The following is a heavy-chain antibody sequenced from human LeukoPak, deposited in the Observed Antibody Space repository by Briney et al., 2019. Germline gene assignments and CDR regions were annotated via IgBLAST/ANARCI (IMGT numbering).Heavy chain of an antibody. CDR2: IYYSGST. CDR1: GGSISSYY. D-gene: IGHD5-18*01. J-gene: IGHJ4*02. V-gene: IGHV4-59*01. CDR3: ARDRGYSYGYLDY. Sequence: SETLSLTCTVSGGSISSYYWSWIRQPPGKGPEWIGYIYYSGSTNYNPSLKSRVTMSVDTSKNQFSLKLSSVTAADTAVYYCARDRGYSYGYLDYWGQGTLVTVSS.